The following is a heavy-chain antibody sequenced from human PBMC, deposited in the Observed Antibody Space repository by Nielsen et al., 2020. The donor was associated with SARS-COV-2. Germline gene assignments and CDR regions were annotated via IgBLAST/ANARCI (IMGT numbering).Heavy chain of an antibody. D-gene: IGHD4-23*01. CDR2: IYYSGST. J-gene: IGHJ6*03. Sequence: SETLSLTCTVSGGSISSGGYYWSWIRQHPGKGLEWIGYIYYSGSTYYNPSLKSRVTISVDTSKNQFSLKLSSVTAADTAVYYCAREASMTTVVTRYYYYYMDVWGKGTTVTVSS. CDR3: AREASMTTVVTRYYYYYMDV. V-gene: IGHV4-31*03. CDR1: GGSISSGGYY.